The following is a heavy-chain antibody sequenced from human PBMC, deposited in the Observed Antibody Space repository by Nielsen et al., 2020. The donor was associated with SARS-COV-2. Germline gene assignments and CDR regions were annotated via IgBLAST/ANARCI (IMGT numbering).Heavy chain of an antibody. D-gene: IGHD4-17*01. J-gene: IGHJ6*03. Sequence: SETLSLTCALSGDSVSNSSAAWNWIRQSPSRGLEWLGRTYYRSKWYNDYAVSVKSRITINPDTSKNQFSLHLNSVTPEDTAVYYCARARGAYGDYYYYYYTDVWCKGTTVTVSS. CDR3: ARARGAYGDYYYYYYTDV. V-gene: IGHV6-1*01. CDR2: TYYRSKWYN. CDR1: GDSVSNSSAA.